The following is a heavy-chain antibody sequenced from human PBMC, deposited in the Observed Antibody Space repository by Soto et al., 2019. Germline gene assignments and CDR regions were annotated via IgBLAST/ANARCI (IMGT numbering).Heavy chain of an antibody. Sequence: SETRSLTCTGSGGSISSSSYYWGWIRQPPGKGLEWIGSIYYSGSTYYNPSLKSRVTISVDTSKNQFSLKLSSVTAADTAVYYCASHHNGGSPDFDSRGQGALVPVSS. D-gene: IGHD2-8*01. J-gene: IGHJ5*01. V-gene: IGHV4-39*01. CDR2: IYYSGST. CDR3: ASHHNGGSPDFDS. CDR1: GGSISSSSYY.